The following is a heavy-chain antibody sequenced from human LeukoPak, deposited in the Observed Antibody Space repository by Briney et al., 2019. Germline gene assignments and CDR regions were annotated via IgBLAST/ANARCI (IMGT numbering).Heavy chain of an antibody. V-gene: IGHV1-8*01. CDR2: MNPNSGNT. CDR1: GYTFTSYD. D-gene: IGHD6-13*01. CDR3: AKTIAAIALRYYYTDV. Sequence: ASVKVSCKASGYTFTSYDINWVRQATGQGLEWMGWMNPNSGNTGYAQKFQGRVTMTRNTSISTAYMELSSLRSEDTAVYYCAKTIAAIALRYYYTDVWGKGTTVTVSS. J-gene: IGHJ6*03.